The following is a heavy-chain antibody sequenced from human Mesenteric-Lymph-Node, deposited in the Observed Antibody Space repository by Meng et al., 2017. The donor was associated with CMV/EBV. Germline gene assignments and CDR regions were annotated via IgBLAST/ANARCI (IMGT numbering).Heavy chain of an antibody. D-gene: IGHD2-2*01. J-gene: IGHJ6*02. CDR3: ARAGIVVVPAAHRDYYYYGMDV. CDR1: GYTFTSYY. CDR2: IIPIFGTA. V-gene: IGHV1-69*05. Sequence: SVKVSCKASGYTFTSYYMHWVRQAPGQGLEWMGGIIPIFGTANYAQKFQGRVTITTDESTSTAYMELSSLRSEDTAVYYCARAGIVVVPAAHRDYYYYGMDVWGQGTTVTVSS.